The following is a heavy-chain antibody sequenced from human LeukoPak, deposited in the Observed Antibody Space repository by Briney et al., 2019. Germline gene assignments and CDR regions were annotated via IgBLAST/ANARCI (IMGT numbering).Heavy chain of an antibody. Sequence: GGSLRLSCAASGFTFTNFWISWVRQAPGRGLEGVAGISQSTTDTHYVDSVRGRFTLSRDNAKNSLYLQMNSLRAEDTAVYYCARAAKYYDFWSGYPDAFDIWGQGTMVTVSS. CDR3: ARAAKYYDFWSGYPDAFDI. CDR1: GFTFTNFW. V-gene: IGHV3-7*01. D-gene: IGHD3-3*01. CDR2: ISQSTTDT. J-gene: IGHJ3*02.